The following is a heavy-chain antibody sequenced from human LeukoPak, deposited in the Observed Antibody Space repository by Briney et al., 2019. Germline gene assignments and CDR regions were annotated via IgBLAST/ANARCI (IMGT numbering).Heavy chain of an antibody. CDR2: IIPIFGTA. D-gene: IGHD1-26*01. CDR1: GGTFSNYA. V-gene: IGHV1-69*01. Sequence: GASVKVSCKASGGTFSNYAITWVRQAPGQGLEWMGGIIPIFGTANYAQNFQARVTITADESTSTAYMELSSLRSGDTAMYYCVRDPGSGSNIWAYWGQGTLVTVSS. J-gene: IGHJ4*02. CDR3: VRDPGSGSNIWAY.